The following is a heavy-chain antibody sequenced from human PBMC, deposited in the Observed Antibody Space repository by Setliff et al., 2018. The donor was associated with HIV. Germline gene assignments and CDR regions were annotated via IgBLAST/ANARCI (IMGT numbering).Heavy chain of an antibody. D-gene: IGHD6-19*01. CDR1: GGSISSGGYY. CDR2: IYYSGST. Sequence: SETLSLTCTVSGGSISSGGYYWSWIRQHPGKGLEWIGYIYYSGSTYYNPSLKSRVTISVDKSKNQFSLKLSSVTAADTAVYYCARGEGAGLGYSSGWAYYYYGMDVWGQGTTVTVSS. J-gene: IGHJ6*02. V-gene: IGHV4-31*09. CDR3: ARGEGAGLGYSSGWAYYYYGMDV.